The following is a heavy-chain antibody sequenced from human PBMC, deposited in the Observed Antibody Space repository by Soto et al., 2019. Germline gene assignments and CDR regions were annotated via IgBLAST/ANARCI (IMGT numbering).Heavy chain of an antibody. CDR1: GFTFSNAW. D-gene: IGHD4-17*01. CDR3: YSRLHPLKLLRWTGLGD. V-gene: IGHV3-15*01. CDR2: IKSKTDGGTT. Sequence: EVQLVESGGGLVKPGGSLRLSCAASGFTFSNAWMSWVRQAPGKGLEWVGRIKSKTDGGTTDYAAPVKGRFTISRDDSKNTLYLQMNSLKTADTAIYYCYSRLHPLKLLRWTGLGDWGQGTLVTVSS. J-gene: IGHJ4*02.